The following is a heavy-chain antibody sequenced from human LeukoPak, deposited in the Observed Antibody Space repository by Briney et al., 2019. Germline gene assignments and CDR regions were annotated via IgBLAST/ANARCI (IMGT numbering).Heavy chain of an antibody. V-gene: IGHV3-30*01. D-gene: IGHD3-10*01. CDR3: ARDYYGSGSYYVDY. J-gene: IGHJ4*02. CDR1: GFTFSSYA. Sequence: GGSLRLSCAASGFTFSSYAMHWVRQSPGKGLEWVALLSFDGSHTYYAASVKGRFTISRDNSKNTLYLQMNSLRAEDTAVYYCARDYYGSGSYYVDYWGQGTLVTVSS. CDR2: LSFDGSHT.